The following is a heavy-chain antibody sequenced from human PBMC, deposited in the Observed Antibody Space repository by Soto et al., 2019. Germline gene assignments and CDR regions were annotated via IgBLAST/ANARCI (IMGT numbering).Heavy chain of an antibody. CDR2: ISGSLGSA. V-gene: IGHV3-23*01. D-gene: IGHD3-3*01. Sequence: TGGSLRLSCAVSGFTFNDYAMSWVRQAPGQGLEWVSTISGSLGSAYYAASVEGRFTISGDNSNNTLYLQMNSLRVEDTATYYCAKDSRLPGFGLLIHAFDIWGHGTMVTVSS. CDR3: AKDSRLPGFGLLIHAFDI. CDR1: GFTFNDYA. J-gene: IGHJ3*02.